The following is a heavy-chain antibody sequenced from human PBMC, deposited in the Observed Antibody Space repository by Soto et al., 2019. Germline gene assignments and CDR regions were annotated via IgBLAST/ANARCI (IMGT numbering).Heavy chain of an antibody. CDR1: GFTFSSYA. CDR2: ISCSGGNK. J-gene: IGHJ2*01. D-gene: IGHD4-4*01. CDR3: ARPLWRDDYNWGYFDL. Sequence: HPGGSLRLSCAASGFTFSSYAMSWVRQAPGKGLEWVAVISCSGGNKYYTDSVKGRFTISRDNSKNTLYLQMNSLRAEDTAVYYCARPLWRDDYNWGYFDLWGRGTLVTVSS. V-gene: IGHV3-23*01.